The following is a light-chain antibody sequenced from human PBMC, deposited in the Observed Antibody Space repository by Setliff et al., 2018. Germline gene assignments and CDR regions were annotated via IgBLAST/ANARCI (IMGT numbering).Light chain of an antibody. Sequence: QSALTQPASVSGSPGQSITISCTGTSSDVGGYNYVSWYQQHPDKAPKLMIYGVSKRPSGVSNRFSGSKSGNTASLTISGLQAEDEADYYCSPYTSSSTVVFGGGTKVTVL. CDR2: GVS. J-gene: IGLJ2*01. CDR1: SSDVGGYNY. V-gene: IGLV2-14*03. CDR3: SPYTSSSTVV.